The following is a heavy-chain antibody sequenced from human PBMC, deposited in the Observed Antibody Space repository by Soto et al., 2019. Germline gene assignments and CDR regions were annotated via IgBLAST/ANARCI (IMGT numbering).Heavy chain of an antibody. J-gene: IGHJ4*02. CDR1: GYTFTGYH. CDR3: ARILSEEVGALHY. D-gene: IGHD1-26*01. Sequence: QVQLVQSGAEVKKPGASAKVSCKTSGYTFTGYHVHWVRQAPGQGLEWMGWIHPNSGGTSYAQKFQGRVTMTRDTSISTAYMELSRLRSDDTAVYYCARILSEEVGALHYWGQGTLVTVSS. V-gene: IGHV1-2*02. CDR2: IHPNSGGT.